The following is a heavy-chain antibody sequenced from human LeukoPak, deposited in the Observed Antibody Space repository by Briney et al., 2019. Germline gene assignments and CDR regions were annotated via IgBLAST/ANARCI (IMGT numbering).Heavy chain of an antibody. CDR2: IQYDGSNK. CDR1: GFTFSSYG. J-gene: IGHJ4*02. Sequence: PGGSLRLSCAASGFTFSSYGMHWVRQAPGKGLEWVAVIQYDGSNKYYADSVKGRFTISRDNSKNTLYLQMNSLRAEDTAVYYCAKVLLYGDYGFDYWGQGTLVTVSS. V-gene: IGHV3-30*18. CDR3: AKVLLYGDYGFDY. D-gene: IGHD4-17*01.